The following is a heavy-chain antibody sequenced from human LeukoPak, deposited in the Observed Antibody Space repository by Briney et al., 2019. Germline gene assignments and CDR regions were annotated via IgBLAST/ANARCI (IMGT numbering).Heavy chain of an antibody. D-gene: IGHD6-6*01. CDR3: ARDLIARPGAFDI. CDR1: GGSNSSYY. CDR2: IYYSGST. J-gene: IGHJ3*02. V-gene: IGHV4-59*01. Sequence: RTSETLSLXCTVSGGSNSSYYWSWIRRPPGKGLEWIGYIYYSGSTNYNPSLKSRVTISVDTSKNQFSLKLSSVTAADTAVYYCARDLIARPGAFDIWGQGTMVTVSS.